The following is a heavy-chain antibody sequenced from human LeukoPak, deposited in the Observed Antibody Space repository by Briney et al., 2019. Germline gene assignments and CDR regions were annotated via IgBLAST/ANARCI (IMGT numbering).Heavy chain of an antibody. CDR1: GFTFSSYS. J-gene: IGHJ4*02. Sequence: PGGSLRLSCAASGFTFSSYSMNWVRQAPGKGLEWVSSISSSSSYIYYADSVKGRFTISRDNAKNSLYLQMNSLRAEDTAVYYCARDGGYCSSTSCYYGIDYWGQGTLVIVSS. CDR2: ISSSSSYI. V-gene: IGHV3-21*01. CDR3: ARDGGYCSSTSCYYGIDY. D-gene: IGHD2-2*01.